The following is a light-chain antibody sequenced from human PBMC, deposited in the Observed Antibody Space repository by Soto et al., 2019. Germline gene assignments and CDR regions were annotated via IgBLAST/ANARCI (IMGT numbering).Light chain of an antibody. J-gene: IGKJ1*01. V-gene: IGKV3-15*01. CDR3: QQYNNWPPWT. Sequence: EIVITQSPATPSGSPGERAPLSCRASQSVSSNLAWYQQKPGQAPRLLIYGASTRATGIPARFSGSGSGTEFTLTISSLQSEDFAVYYCQQYNNWPPWTFGQGTKVDI. CDR2: GAS. CDR1: QSVSSN.